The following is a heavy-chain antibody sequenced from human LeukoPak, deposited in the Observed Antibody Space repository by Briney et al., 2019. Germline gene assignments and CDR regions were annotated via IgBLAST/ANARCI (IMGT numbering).Heavy chain of an antibody. V-gene: IGHV4-38-2*01. CDR3: ARTGTGYYFDY. Sequence: SETLSLTCAVSGYYISIGYYWGWIRQPPGKGLEWIATIYHRGTTWRNPSLKSRVTISLDTSKNQFSLQVSSVTAADTAVYYCARTGTGYYFDYWGQGTPVTVSS. J-gene: IGHJ4*02. CDR2: IYHRGTT. CDR1: GYYISIGYY. D-gene: IGHD1-14*01.